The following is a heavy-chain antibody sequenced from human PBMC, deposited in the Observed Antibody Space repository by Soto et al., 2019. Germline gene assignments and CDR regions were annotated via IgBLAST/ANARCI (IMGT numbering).Heavy chain of an antibody. J-gene: IGHJ6*02. D-gene: IGHD6-6*01. CDR3: AKPVVYSGSNVRDYYYYVMDV. CDR1: GFTFSSYA. CDR2: ISGSGGST. V-gene: IGHV3-23*01. Sequence: EVQLLESGGGLVQPGGSLRLSCAASGFTFSSYAMSWVRQAPGKGLEWVSAISGSGGSTYYPDSVKGRFTSSRDNSKNTLHLQMNSVRAEDTDVYYCAKPVVYSGSNVRDYYYYVMDVWGQGTTVTVSS.